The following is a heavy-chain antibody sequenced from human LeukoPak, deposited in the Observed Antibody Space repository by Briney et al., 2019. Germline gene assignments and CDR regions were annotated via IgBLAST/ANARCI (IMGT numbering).Heavy chain of an antibody. CDR3: AKAGVISGWDY. CDR2: IGEEKSGSWT. CDR1: GFTLSNYP. V-gene: IGHV3-23*01. D-gene: IGHD3-3*02. Sequence: PGGSLRLPCAASGFTLSNYPVGWVRQAPVKGLEWLSAIGEEKSGSWTKSADSVKGRFTISRDNSENTLYLQMDSLTVEDTAVYYCAKAGVISGWDYWGQGTLVTVSS. J-gene: IGHJ4*02.